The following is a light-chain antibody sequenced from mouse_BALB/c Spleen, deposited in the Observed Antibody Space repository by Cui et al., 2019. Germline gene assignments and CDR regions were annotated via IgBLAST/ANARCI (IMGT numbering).Light chain of an antibody. CDR2: AAT. J-gene: IGKJ2*01. CDR1: QTIGTW. V-gene: IGKV12-98*01. Sequence: DNQMTQLLTSESASLGESVTITCLASQTIGTWLAWYQQKPGESPHLLIYAATSLADGVPSRFSRSGSGTKFSFKISILQAEDFVSYYCQQLNITPYTFGGGTKLEIK. CDR3: QQLNITPYT.